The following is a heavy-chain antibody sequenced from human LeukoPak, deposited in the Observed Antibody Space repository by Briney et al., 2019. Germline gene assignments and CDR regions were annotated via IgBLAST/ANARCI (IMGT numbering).Heavy chain of an antibody. J-gene: IGHJ4*02. CDR2: ISSSSSYI. D-gene: IGHD3-9*01. V-gene: IGHV3-21*01. CDR1: GFTFSSYS. CDR3: VRDYENLTGSKTRFHY. Sequence: PGGSLRLSCAASGFTFSSYSMNWVRQAPGKGLEWVSSISSSSSYIYYANSVKGRFTISRDNAKNSLYLQMNSLRAEDTAVYYCVRDYENLTGSKTRFHYWGQGTLVTVS.